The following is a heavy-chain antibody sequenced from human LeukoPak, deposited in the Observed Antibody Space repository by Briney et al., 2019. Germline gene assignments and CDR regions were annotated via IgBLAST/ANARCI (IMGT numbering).Heavy chain of an antibody. J-gene: IGHJ4*02. Sequence: PGGSLRLSCAASGFTFSSYWMHWVRQAPGKGLVWVSRITSDGSTTTYADSVKGRFTISRDNGQNTLYLQMNSLRAEDTAVYYCAREGRGYSYAFEYWGQGTLVTVSS. CDR3: AREGRGYSYAFEY. V-gene: IGHV3-74*01. CDR1: GFTFSSYW. D-gene: IGHD5-18*01. CDR2: ITSDGSTT.